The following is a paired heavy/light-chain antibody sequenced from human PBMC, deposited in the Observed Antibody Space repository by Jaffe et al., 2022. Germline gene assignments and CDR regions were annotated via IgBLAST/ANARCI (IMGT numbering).Light chain of an antibody. V-gene: IGLV3-21*02. CDR2: DDS. CDR1: NIESRG. CDR3: QVWAGSSDPVI. Sequence: SYVLTQPPSVSAAPGQTARITCGGNNIESRGVHWYQQKPGQAPVLVVYDDSDRPSGIPERFSGSNSGNTATLTISRVEAGDEADYHCQVWAGSSDPVIFGGGTKLTVL. J-gene: IGLJ2*01.
Heavy chain of an antibody. Sequence: QFQLVQSGPELKKPGASVKVSCKASGYSFTNYAIHWVRQAPGQRLEWMGWINAGNGHTKFSQKFQDRVTITTDTYASTAYMELSSLTTEDTAVYFCARDEAIFGVGRYFAPWGQGTLVTVSS. D-gene: IGHD3-3*01. J-gene: IGHJ5*02. CDR1: GYSFTNYA. CDR2: INAGNGHT. V-gene: IGHV1-3*01. CDR3: ARDEAIFGVGRYFAP.